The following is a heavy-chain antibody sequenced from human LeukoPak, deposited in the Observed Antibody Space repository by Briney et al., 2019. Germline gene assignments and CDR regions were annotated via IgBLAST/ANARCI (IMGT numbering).Heavy chain of an antibody. D-gene: IGHD3-10*01. Sequence: SETLSLTCAVYGGCFSGYYWSWIRQPPRKGLEWIGEINHSGSTNYNPSLKSRVTISVDTSKNQFSLKLSSVTAADTAVYYCAKSNGYGLVDIWGQGTMVTVSS. CDR3: AKSNGYGLVDI. CDR1: GGCFSGYY. J-gene: IGHJ3*02. CDR2: INHSGST. V-gene: IGHV4-34*01.